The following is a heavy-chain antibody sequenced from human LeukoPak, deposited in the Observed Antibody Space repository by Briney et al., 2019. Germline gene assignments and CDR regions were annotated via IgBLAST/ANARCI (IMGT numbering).Heavy chain of an antibody. J-gene: IGHJ4*02. CDR2: IKQDGSEK. CDR3: AKDREYYYGSGSYLY. D-gene: IGHD3-10*01. V-gene: IGHV3-7*03. CDR1: GFTFSSYA. Sequence: GGSLRLSCAASGFTFSSYAMHWVRQAPGKGLEWVANIKQDGSEKYYVDSVKGRFTISRDNAKNSLYLQMNSLRAEDTAVYYCAKDREYYYGSGSYLYWGQGTLVTVSS.